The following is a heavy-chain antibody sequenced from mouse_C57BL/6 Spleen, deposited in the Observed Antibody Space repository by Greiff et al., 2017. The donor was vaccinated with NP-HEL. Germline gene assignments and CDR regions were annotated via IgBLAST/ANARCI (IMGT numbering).Heavy chain of an antibody. Sequence: VHVKQSGAELVKPGASVKLSCTASGFNTKDYYMHWVKQRTEQGLEWIGRIDPEDGETKYAPKFQGKATITADTSSNTAYLQLSSLTSEDTAVYYCARDGSSPYWYFDVWGTGTTVTVSS. D-gene: IGHD1-1*01. CDR1: GFNTKDYY. J-gene: IGHJ1*03. V-gene: IGHV14-2*01. CDR3: ARDGSSPYWYFDV. CDR2: IDPEDGET.